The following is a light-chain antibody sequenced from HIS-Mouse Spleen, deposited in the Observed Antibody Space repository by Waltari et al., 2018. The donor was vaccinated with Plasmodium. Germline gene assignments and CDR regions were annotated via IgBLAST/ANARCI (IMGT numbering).Light chain of an antibody. CDR2: GAS. V-gene: IGKV3-15*01. J-gene: IGKJ3*01. CDR3: QQYNNWSFT. Sequence: EIVMTQSPATLSVSPGERATLSCRARQSVSSNLAWYQLKPGQAPRLLIYGASTRATGIPARFRGSGSGTEFTLTISSLQSEDFAVYYCQQYNNWSFTFGPGTKVDIK. CDR1: QSVSSN.